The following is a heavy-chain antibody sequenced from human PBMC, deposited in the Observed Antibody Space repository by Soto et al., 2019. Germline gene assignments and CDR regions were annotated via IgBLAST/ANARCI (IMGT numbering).Heavy chain of an antibody. J-gene: IGHJ3*02. V-gene: IGHV4-39*01. CDR3: ATIDYCDYEDLDAFDI. D-gene: IGHD4-17*01. CDR2: IYYSGST. CDR1: GGSISSSSYY. Sequence: QLQLQESGPGLVKPSETLSLTCTVSGGSISSSSYYWGWIRQPPGKGLEWIGSIYYSGSTYYNPSLKSRVTISVDTSKNQFSLKLSSVTAADTAVYYCATIDYCDYEDLDAFDIWGQGTMVTVSS.